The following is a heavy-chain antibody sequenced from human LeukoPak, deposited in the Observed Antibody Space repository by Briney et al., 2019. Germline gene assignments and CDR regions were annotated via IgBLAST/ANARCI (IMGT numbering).Heavy chain of an antibody. V-gene: IGHV3-30*02. Sequence: PGGSLRLSCAASGFTFSSYGMHWVRQAPGKGLEWGAFIRNDERNKYYADSVKGRFTISRDNSKNTLSLQMNSVRAEDTAVYSCAKAPGSGNEVYYYYYMDVWGKGTTVTVSS. D-gene: IGHD3-10*01. J-gene: IGHJ6*03. CDR1: GFTFSSYG. CDR3: AKAPGSGNEVYYYYYMDV. CDR2: IRNDERNK.